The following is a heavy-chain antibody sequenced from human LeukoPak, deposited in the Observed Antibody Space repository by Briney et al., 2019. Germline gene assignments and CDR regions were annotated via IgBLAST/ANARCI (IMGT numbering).Heavy chain of an antibody. V-gene: IGHV1-46*01. CDR2: INPSGGST. D-gene: IGHD1-7*01. Sequence: ASVKVSCKASGYTFTSYYMHWVRQAPGQGLEWMGIINPSGGSTSYAQKFQGRVTMTRDTSTSTVYMELSSLRSEDTAVYYCARDSYNWNYERYYYYMDVWGKGTTVTVSS. CDR3: ARDSYNWNYERYYYYMDV. J-gene: IGHJ6*03. CDR1: GYTFTSYY.